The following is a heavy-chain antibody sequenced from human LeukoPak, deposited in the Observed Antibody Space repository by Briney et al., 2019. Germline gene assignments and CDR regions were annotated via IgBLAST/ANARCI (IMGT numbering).Heavy chain of an antibody. CDR3: ARDRAYSTYDY. D-gene: IGHD2/OR15-2a*01. J-gene: IGHJ4*02. V-gene: IGHV3-7*01. Sequence: GGSLRLSCTASGLTFSNSWMIWVRHAPGKGLEWVADIKEDGSVKNYVEYVKGRFTISRDNAKNSLHLQMSSLRVEDTAVYYCARDRAYSTYDYWGQGTLVRVSS. CDR1: GLTFSNSW. CDR2: IKEDGSVK.